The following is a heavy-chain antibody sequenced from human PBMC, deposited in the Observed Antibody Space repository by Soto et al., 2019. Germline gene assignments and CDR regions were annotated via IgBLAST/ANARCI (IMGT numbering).Heavy chain of an antibody. CDR1: GGSFSGYY. V-gene: IGHV4-34*01. J-gene: IGHJ4*02. Sequence: SETLSLTCAVYGGSFSGYYWSWIRQPPGKGLEWIGEINHSGSTNYNPSLKSRVTISVDTSKNQFSLKLSSVTAADTAVYYCARETNSSSSDYWGQGTLVTVSS. CDR3: ARETNSSSSDY. D-gene: IGHD6-6*01. CDR2: INHSGST.